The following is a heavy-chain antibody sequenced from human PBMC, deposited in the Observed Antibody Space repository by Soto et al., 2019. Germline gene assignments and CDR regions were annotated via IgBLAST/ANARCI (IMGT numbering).Heavy chain of an antibody. Sequence: QVHLVQSGADVRKPGASVTVSCKVSGYTLSEVSIHWVRQTPGKGLEWMEGFDPENDETSYAQKFQGRVTLTEDTSTDTAYLELSSLRSEDTAIYYCAIAAYCSGATCYSDYNWFDPWGQGTLVTVSS. CDR3: AIAAYCSGATCYSDYNWFDP. V-gene: IGHV1-24*01. D-gene: IGHD2-15*01. J-gene: IGHJ5*02. CDR2: FDPENDET. CDR1: GYTLSEVS.